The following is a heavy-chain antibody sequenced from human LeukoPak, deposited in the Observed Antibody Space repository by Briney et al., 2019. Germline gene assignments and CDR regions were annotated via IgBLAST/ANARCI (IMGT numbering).Heavy chain of an antibody. Sequence: PGGSLRLSCAASGFTFSNSAMTWVRQAPGKGLEWVSAISDSGGKTHYADSVKGRFTISRDNSKNTLYLQMNSLRVEDTALYYCAKDWSCDYWGQGTLITVSS. D-gene: IGHD1-26*01. V-gene: IGHV3-23*01. CDR3: AKDWSCDY. CDR2: ISDSGGKT. CDR1: GFTFSNSA. J-gene: IGHJ4*02.